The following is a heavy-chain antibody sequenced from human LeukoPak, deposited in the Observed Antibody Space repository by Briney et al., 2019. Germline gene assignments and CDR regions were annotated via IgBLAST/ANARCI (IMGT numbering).Heavy chain of an antibody. D-gene: IGHD3-22*01. CDR1: GGSISSYY. CDR2: ISYSGST. Sequence: PSETLSLTCTVSGGSISSYYWSRIRQPPGKGLEWIGSISYSGSTNYNPSLKGRITISIDTSNNQFSLKLNSVTAADTAVYYCARGASGYYYGWGQGTLVTVSS. J-gene: IGHJ4*02. V-gene: IGHV4-59*01. CDR3: ARGASGYYYG.